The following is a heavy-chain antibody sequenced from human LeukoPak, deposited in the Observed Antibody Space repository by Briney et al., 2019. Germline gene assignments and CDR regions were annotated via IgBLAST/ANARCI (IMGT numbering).Heavy chain of an antibody. V-gene: IGHV4-39*07. Sequence: PSETPSLTCTVSGGSISSSGYFWGWIRQPPGEGLEWIGSISYSGSTYYNPSLKSRVTISADTSRNQFSLKLSSVTAADTAVYYCARDSPYNWNPNWFDPWGQGTLVTVSS. CDR1: GGSISSSGYF. D-gene: IGHD1-20*01. CDR2: ISYSGST. CDR3: ARDSPYNWNPNWFDP. J-gene: IGHJ5*02.